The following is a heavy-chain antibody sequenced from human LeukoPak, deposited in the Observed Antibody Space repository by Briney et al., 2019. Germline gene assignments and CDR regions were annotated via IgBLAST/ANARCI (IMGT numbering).Heavy chain of an antibody. CDR3: ARSGYWDAFDI. CDR2: IYYSGST. J-gene: IGHJ3*02. V-gene: IGHV4-59*01. D-gene: IGHD3-22*01. Sequence: PSETLSLTCTVSGGSISSYYWSWIRQPPGKGPEWIGYIYYSGSTNYNPSLKSRVTISVDTSKNQFSLKLSSVTAADTAVYYCARSGYWDAFDIWGQGTMVTVSS. CDR1: GGSISSYY.